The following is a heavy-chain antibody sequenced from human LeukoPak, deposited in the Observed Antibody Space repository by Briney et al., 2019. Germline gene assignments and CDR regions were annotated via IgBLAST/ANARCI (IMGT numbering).Heavy chain of an antibody. J-gene: IGHJ4*02. CDR3: ATVFKGSSLEDY. Sequence: GGSLRLSCLASGFTITNNWMYWVRQAPGRGLLWVSRIKSDESSAAYADSVKGRFTISRDNAKNTLYLQMNSLRVEDTAVYYCATVFKGSSLEDYWGQGTLATVSS. V-gene: IGHV3-74*03. CDR2: IKSDESSA. CDR1: GFTITNNW. D-gene: IGHD1-26*01.